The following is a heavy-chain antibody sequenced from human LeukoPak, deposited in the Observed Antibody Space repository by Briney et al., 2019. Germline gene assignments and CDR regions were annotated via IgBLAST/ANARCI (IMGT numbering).Heavy chain of an antibody. CDR1: GFTFSSYA. D-gene: IGHD6-19*01. CDR2: ISGSGGST. V-gene: IGHV3-23*01. Sequence: GALRLSCAASGFTFSSYAMSWVRQAPGKGLEWVSAISGSGGSTYYADSVKGRFTISRDNSKNTLYLQMNSLRAEDTAVYYCAKDLQGSSAYYYYGMDVWGQGTTVTVSS. CDR3: AKDLQGSSAYYYYGMDV. J-gene: IGHJ6*02.